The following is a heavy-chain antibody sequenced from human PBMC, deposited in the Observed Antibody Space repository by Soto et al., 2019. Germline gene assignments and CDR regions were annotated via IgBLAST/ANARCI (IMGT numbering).Heavy chain of an antibody. CDR1: GFTFSSYA. J-gene: IGHJ5*02. D-gene: IGHD6-6*01. V-gene: IGHV3-23*01. CDR3: AESGGIAALDP. CDR2: ISGSGGST. Sequence: GGSLRLSCAASGFTFSSYAMNWVRQAPGKGLEWVSGISGSGGSTYYADSVKGRFTVSRDNSENTLYLQMNSLRAEDTAVYYCAESGGIAALDPWGQGTLVTVSS.